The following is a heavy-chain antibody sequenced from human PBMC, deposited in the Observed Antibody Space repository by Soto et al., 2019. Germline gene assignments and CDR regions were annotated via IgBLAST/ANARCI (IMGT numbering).Heavy chain of an antibody. CDR2: INHSGST. J-gene: IGHJ4*02. CDR1: CGALSGYY. V-gene: IGHV4-34*01. Sequence: ASVTLCLPCAVFCGALSGYYRSWIRQPPGKGLEWIGEINHSGSTNYNPSLKSRVTISVDTSKNQFSLKLSSVTAADTAVYYCARTDGWYIFRFDYWGQGTLVTVSS. D-gene: IGHD6-19*01. CDR3: ARTDGWYIFRFDY.